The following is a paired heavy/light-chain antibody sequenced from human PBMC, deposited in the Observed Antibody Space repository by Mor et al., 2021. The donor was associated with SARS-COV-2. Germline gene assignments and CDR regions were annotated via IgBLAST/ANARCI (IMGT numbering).Light chain of an antibody. CDR2: RAS. V-gene: IGKV4-1*01. CDR3: QQYYTTPLT. CDR1: HSLILSSNGDSY. Sequence: DIVMTQSPESLAVSLGERATVTCKSSHSLILSSNGDSYLAWYQVRAGQTPALLIYRASTRETGVPDRFIGSGSGTEFTLTISGLQAEDAAMYYCQQYYTTPLTFGRGTKVEI. J-gene: IGKJ4*01.
Heavy chain of an antibody. CDR3: VGFRRAAARAATPWFQR. D-gene: IGHD3-22*01. CDR1: EGRLGNYY. J-gene: IGHJ1*01. CDR2: LDEESP. Sequence: EVHLVQSGAELRKPGDTVKISCKVSEGRLGNYYIHWMRQAPGDGLQWLGLLDEESPIAESYQGRLTISADTSIDTVYMELTRLTSDDAAVYYCVGFRRAAARAATPWFQRWGQGTPVTVSS. V-gene: IGHV1-69-2*01.